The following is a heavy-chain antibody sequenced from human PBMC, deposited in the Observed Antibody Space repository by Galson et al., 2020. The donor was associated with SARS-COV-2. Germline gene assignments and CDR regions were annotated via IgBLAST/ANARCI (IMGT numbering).Heavy chain of an antibody. D-gene: IGHD3-10*01. Sequence: LSLTCTVSGGSISSYYWSWVRQAPGKGLEWVSGISWNSGSIGYADSVKGRFTISRDNAKNSLYLQMNSLRAEDTALYYCAKDLHPVYGSGSYPDYWGQGTLVTVSS. CDR1: GGSISSYY. CDR2: ISWNSGSI. J-gene: IGHJ4*02. CDR3: AKDLHPVYGSGSYPDY. V-gene: IGHV3-9*01.